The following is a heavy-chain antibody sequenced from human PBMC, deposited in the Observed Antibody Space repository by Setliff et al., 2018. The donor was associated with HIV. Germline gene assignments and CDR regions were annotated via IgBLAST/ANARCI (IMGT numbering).Heavy chain of an antibody. D-gene: IGHD3-16*01. J-gene: IGHJ4*02. CDR3: ARDYVLRGTSLGY. Sequence: ASVKVSCKAFGGTFSSFAFNWVRQAPGQGLEWMGDIIPTFGPVHYAQKFQGRVTITADDSTRTVYMELSSLRSEDTALHYCARDYVLRGTSLGYWGQGTLVTVSS. CDR2: IIPTFGPV. CDR1: GGTFSSFA. V-gene: IGHV1-69*13.